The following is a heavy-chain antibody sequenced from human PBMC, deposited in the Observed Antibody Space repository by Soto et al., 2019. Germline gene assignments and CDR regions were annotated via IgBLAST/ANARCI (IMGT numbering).Heavy chain of an antibody. CDR1: GGSISSGGYS. J-gene: IGHJ4*02. D-gene: IGHD3-22*01. V-gene: IGHV4-30-2*01. Sequence: SETLSLTCAVSGGSISSGGYSWGWIRQPPGKGLEWIGYIYHSGSTYYNPSLKSRVTISVDRSKNQFSLKLSSVTAADTAVYYCARDALSRDSIWGQGTLVTVSS. CDR3: ARDALSRDSI. CDR2: IYHSGST.